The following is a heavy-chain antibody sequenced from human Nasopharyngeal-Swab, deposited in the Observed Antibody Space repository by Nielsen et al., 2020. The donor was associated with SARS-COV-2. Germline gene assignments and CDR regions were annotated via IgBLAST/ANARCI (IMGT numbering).Heavy chain of an antibody. V-gene: IGHV4-34*01. CDR1: GGSFSGYY. D-gene: IGHD2-2*01. Sequence: SETLSLTCAVSGGSFSGYYWSWIRQPPGKGLEWIGEINHSGSTNYNPSLKSRVTISVDKSKNQFSLKLSSVTAADTAVYYCARGTRAYCSSTSCYNWFDPWGQGTLVTVSS. CDR3: ARGTRAYCSSTSCYNWFDP. CDR2: INHSGST. J-gene: IGHJ5*02.